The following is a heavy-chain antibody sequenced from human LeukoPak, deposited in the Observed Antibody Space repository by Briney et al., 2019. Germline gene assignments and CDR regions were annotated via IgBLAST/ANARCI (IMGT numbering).Heavy chain of an antibody. CDR3: AKEADYHGELLYYYFDY. CDR1: GFTFDDYA. Sequence: GGSLRLSCATSGFTFDDYAMRWVRQAPGKGLEWVSGISWNSGLIGYADSVKGRFTISRDNAKNSLYLQMNSLRAEDTALYYCAKEADYHGELLYYYFDYWGQGTLVTVSS. D-gene: IGHD3-10*01. CDR2: ISWNSGLI. V-gene: IGHV3-9*01. J-gene: IGHJ4*02.